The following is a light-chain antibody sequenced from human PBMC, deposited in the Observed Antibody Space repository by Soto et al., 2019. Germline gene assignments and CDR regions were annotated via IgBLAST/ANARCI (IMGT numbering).Light chain of an antibody. CDR1: SSDVGAYNL. V-gene: IGLV2-14*01. CDR3: TSYEGGGRYV. Sequence: QSVLTQPASVSGSPGQSVTISCTGTSSDVGAYNLVSWYQQYPGKAPKLMIYEVSNRPSGVSNLFSGAKSGNTASLTISGLQAEDEADYYCCTSYEGGGRYVFGTGTKVTVL. J-gene: IGLJ1*01. CDR2: EVS.